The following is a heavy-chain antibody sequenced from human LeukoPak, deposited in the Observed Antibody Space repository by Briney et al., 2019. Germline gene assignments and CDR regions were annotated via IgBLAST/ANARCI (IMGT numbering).Heavy chain of an antibody. CDR3: ARDGGVVVGLDP. V-gene: IGHV4-4*07. Sequence: SETLSLTCTVSGGSISYYYWNWIRQPAGKGLEWIGRIYTSGRTYYNPSLKSRVSMSVDTSKNQFSLKLSSVTAADTAVYYCARDGGVVVGLDPWGQGTLVTVSS. CDR2: IYTSGRT. CDR1: GGSISYYY. D-gene: IGHD2-2*01. J-gene: IGHJ5*02.